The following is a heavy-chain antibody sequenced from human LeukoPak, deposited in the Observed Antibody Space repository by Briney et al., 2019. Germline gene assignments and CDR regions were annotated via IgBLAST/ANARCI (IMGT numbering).Heavy chain of an antibody. CDR2: IYTSGST. V-gene: IGHV4-61*02. D-gene: IGHD3-3*01. CDR1: GGSISSGSYY. J-gene: IGHJ3*02. Sequence: PSQTLSLTCTVSGGSISSGSYYWSWIRQPAGKGLEWIGRIYTSGSTNYNPSLKSRVTISVDTSKNQFSQKLSSVTAADTAVYYCARVYHYDFWSGYPSDAFDIWGQGTMVTVSS. CDR3: ARVYHYDFWSGYPSDAFDI.